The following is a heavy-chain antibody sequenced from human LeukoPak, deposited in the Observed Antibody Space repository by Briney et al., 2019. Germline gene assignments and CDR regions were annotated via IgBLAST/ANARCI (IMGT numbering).Heavy chain of an antibody. V-gene: IGHV3-30-3*01. J-gene: IGHJ4*02. Sequence: GGSLRLSCAASGFTFSSYAMHWVRQAPGKGLEWVAVISYDGSNKYYADSVKGRFTISRDNSKNTLHLQMNSLRTEDTAVYYCARDLMVRGVIITSFDFWGQGTLVTVSS. CDR3: ARDLMVRGVIITSFDF. D-gene: IGHD3-10*01. CDR2: ISYDGSNK. CDR1: GFTFSSYA.